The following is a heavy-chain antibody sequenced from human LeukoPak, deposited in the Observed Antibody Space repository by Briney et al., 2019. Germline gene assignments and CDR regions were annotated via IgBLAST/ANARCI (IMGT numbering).Heavy chain of an antibody. CDR1: GLTFSSYG. CDR3: AKSKGTTGTTGVDY. V-gene: IGHV3-30*18. Sequence: GGSLRLSCAASGLTFSSYGMHWVRQAPGQGLEWVAVISYDGSNKYYADSVKGRFTISRDNSKNTLYLQMNSLRAEDTAVYYCAKSKGTTGTTGVDYWGQGTLVTVSS. J-gene: IGHJ4*02. CDR2: ISYDGSNK. D-gene: IGHD1-1*01.